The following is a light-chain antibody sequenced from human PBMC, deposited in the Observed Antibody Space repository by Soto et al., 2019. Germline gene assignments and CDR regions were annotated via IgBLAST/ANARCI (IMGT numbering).Light chain of an antibody. Sequence: QSALAQPASVSGSPGQSITVSCTGTTSDVGGYNYVSWYQQYPGKAPKLIIYEVSNRPSGISDRFSGSKSGNTASLTISGLQTEDEADSYCSSYTTASTYVFGRGTKVTVL. CDR1: TSDVGGYNY. CDR3: SSYTTASTYV. J-gene: IGLJ1*01. CDR2: EVS. V-gene: IGLV2-14*01.